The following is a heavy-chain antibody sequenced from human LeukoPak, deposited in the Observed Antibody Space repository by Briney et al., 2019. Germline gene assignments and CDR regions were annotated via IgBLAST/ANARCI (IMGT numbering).Heavy chain of an antibody. Sequence: SQTLSLTCAISGDSVSSNSAAWTWIRQSPSRGLEWLGRTYYKSKWYDDYAVSVRSRIIINPDTSRNQFSLQLRSVTPEDTAVYFCARLKVTLVRGIIYDYYGLDVWGQGTPVPVSS. CDR1: GDSVSSNSAA. CDR2: TYYKSKWYD. V-gene: IGHV6-1*01. D-gene: IGHD3-10*01. J-gene: IGHJ6*02. CDR3: ARLKVTLVRGIIYDYYGLDV.